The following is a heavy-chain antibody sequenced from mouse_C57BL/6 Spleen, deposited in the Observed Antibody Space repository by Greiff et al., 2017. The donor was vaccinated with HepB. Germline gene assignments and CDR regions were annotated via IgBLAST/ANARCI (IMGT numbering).Heavy chain of an antibody. CDR1: GFSLTSYG. CDR2: IWSGGST. Sequence: VKLEESGPGLVQPSQSLSITCTVSGFSLTSYGVHWVRQSPGKGLEWLGVIWSGGSTDYNAAFISRLSISKDKSKSQVFFKMNSLQADDTAIYYCARGIYDGYNWYFDVWGTGTTVTVSS. V-gene: IGHV2-2*01. D-gene: IGHD2-3*01. CDR3: ARGIYDGYNWYFDV. J-gene: IGHJ1*03.